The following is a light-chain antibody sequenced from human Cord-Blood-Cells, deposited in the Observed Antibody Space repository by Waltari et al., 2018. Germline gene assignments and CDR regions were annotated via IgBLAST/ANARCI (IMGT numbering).Light chain of an antibody. CDR1: SSDVGGYNY. J-gene: IGLJ3*02. CDR2: DVS. V-gene: IGLV2-14*03. CDR3: SSYTSGSTWV. Sequence: QSALTQPASVSGSPGQSITISCTGTSSDVGGYNYVSWYQQHPGKAPKHMIYDVSNRPSGVSNRLSGSKSGKTASLTISGLQAEDEADYYCSSYTSGSTWVFGGGTKLTVL.